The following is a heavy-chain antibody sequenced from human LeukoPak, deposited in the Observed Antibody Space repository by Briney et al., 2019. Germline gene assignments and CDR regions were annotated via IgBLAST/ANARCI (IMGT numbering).Heavy chain of an antibody. CDR3: ARGGWSSSWPFDY. V-gene: IGHV4-34*01. CDR1: GGSFSGYY. CDR2: INHSGST. Sequence: SETLSLTCAVYGGSFSGYYWSWIRQPPGKGLEWIGEINHSGSTNYNPSLKSRVTISVDTSKNQFSLKLSSLTAADTAVYYCARGGWSSSWPFDYWGQGTLVTVSS. D-gene: IGHD6-13*01. J-gene: IGHJ4*02.